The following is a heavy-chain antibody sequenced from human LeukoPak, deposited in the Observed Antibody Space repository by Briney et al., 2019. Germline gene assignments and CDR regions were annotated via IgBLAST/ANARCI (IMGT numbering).Heavy chain of an antibody. CDR3: ARGEMYSSGWFFTFYYYMDV. CDR2: MNPNSGNT. J-gene: IGHJ6*03. CDR1: GYTFTSYD. V-gene: IGHV1-8*01. D-gene: IGHD6-19*01. Sequence: ASVKVSCKASGYTFTSYDINWVRQATGQGLEWMGWMNPNSGNTGYAQKFQARVTMTRNTSISTAYMELSSLRSEDTAVYYCARGEMYSSGWFFTFYYYMDVWGKGTTVTISS.